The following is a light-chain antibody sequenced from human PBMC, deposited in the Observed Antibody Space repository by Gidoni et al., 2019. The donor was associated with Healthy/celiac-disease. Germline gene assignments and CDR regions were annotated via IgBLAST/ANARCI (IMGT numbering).Light chain of an antibody. V-gene: IGKV2-40*01. CDR1: QSLLDSDDGNTY. CDR2: TLS. CDR3: MQRIEFPWT. Sequence: DIVMTQTPLSLLATPGEPASISCRSSQSLLDSDDGNTYLDWYLQKPGQSPQLLIYTLSCLASGVPDRFSGSGSGTGFTLKISRVEAEDVGVYYCMQRIEFPWTFGQGTKVEIK. J-gene: IGKJ1*01.